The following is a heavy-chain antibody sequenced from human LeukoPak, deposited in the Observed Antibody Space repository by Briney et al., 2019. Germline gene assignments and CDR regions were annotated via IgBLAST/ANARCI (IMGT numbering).Heavy chain of an antibody. CDR2: ISGSGGST. J-gene: IGHJ6*02. Sequence: PGGSLRLSCAASGFTFSSYAMSWVRQAPGKGLEWVSAISGSGGSTYYADSVKGRFTISRDNSKNTLYLQMNSLRAEDTAVYYCAKGGRTSDRYYYYGMDVWGQGTTVTVSS. CDR3: AKGGRTSDRYYYYGMDV. CDR1: GFTFSSYA. V-gene: IGHV3-23*01. D-gene: IGHD2-2*01.